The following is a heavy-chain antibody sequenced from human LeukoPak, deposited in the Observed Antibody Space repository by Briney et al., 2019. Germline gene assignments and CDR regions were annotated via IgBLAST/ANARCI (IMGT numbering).Heavy chain of an antibody. Sequence: GGSLRLSCAASGFTLSSYWMQYVRQAPGQGLVWVSRLNEDRSRTDYADSVKGRFTISRGNAKNTVSLHMNSLRADDTAMYYCVRSFSGSREFWGQGVRVSVSS. V-gene: IGHV3-74*01. CDR1: GFTLSSYW. J-gene: IGHJ4*02. D-gene: IGHD3-10*01. CDR2: LNEDRSRT. CDR3: VRSFSGSREF.